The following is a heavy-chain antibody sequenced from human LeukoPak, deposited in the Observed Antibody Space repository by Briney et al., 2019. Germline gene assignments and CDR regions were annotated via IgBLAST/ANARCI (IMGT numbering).Heavy chain of an antibody. Sequence: SETLSLTCTVYGGSFSGYYWSWIRQPPGQGLEWVGEINHSGSTNYNPSLKSRVTISVDTSKNQFSLKLSSVTAADTAVYYCAREEYSSHLGEYNWFDPWGQGTLVTVSS. CDR3: AREEYSSHLGEYNWFDP. CDR1: GGSFSGYY. CDR2: INHSGST. J-gene: IGHJ5*02. D-gene: IGHD6-6*01. V-gene: IGHV4-34*01.